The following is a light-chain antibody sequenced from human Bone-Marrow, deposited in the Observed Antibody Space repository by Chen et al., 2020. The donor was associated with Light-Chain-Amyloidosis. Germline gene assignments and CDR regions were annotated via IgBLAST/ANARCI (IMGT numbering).Light chain of an antibody. CDR2: DDS. CDR1: NIGSTS. J-gene: IGLJ3*02. CDR3: QVWDRSSDRPV. V-gene: IGLV3-21*02. Sequence: SYVLTQPSSVSVAPGQTATIACGGNNIGSTSVHWYQQTPGQAPLLVVYDDSDRPSGIPERLSGSNSGNPATLTSSRVEAGDEADYYCQVWDRSSDRPVFGGGTNLTVL.